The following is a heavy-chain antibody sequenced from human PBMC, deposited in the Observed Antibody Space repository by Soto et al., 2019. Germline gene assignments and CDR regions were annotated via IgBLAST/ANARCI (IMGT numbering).Heavy chain of an antibody. V-gene: IGHV1-3*04. J-gene: IGHJ4*02. CDR3: ARAGDDCSNATCYMIYY. CDR2: INTGNGNT. CDR1: GYTFSSYA. D-gene: IGHD2-2*02. Sequence: AASVKISCKASGYTFSSYAMHWVRQAPGQRPEWMGWINTGNGNTKYSENFQGRATITKDTSASTAYMELSSLGSDDTAVYYCARAGDDCSNATCYMIYYWRQGTQLTVSS.